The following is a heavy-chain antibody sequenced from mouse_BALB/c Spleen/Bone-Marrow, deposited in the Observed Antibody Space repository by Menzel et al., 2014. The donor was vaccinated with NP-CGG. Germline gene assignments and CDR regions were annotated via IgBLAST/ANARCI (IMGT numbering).Heavy chain of an antibody. Sequence: EVKLMESGGGLVQPGGSLKLSCAASGFDFSRFWMSWVRQAPGKGLEWIGEINPDSRTINYTPSLKDKFIISRDNAKNTLYLQMGKVRSEDTALYYCARLGYYGAMAYWGQGTSVTVSS. CDR1: GFDFSRFW. V-gene: IGHV4-1*02. D-gene: IGHD1-1*01. CDR3: ARLGYYGAMAY. J-gene: IGHJ4*01. CDR2: INPDSRTI.